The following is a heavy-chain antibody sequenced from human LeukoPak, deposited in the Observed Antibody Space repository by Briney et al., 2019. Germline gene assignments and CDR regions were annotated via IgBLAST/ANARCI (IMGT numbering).Heavy chain of an antibody. CDR3: ARVLNCGGDCYFVDPAYHDAFDI. D-gene: IGHD2-21*02. V-gene: IGHV4-39*07. J-gene: IGHJ3*02. CDR1: GGSISSSSYY. CDR2: IYYSVST. Sequence: SETLSLSCTVPGGSISSSSYYWGWIRQPPGKGLEWIGRIYYSVSTYYNPSLKSRVTISVDTSKNQFSLKLSSVTAADTAVYYCARVLNCGGDCYFVDPAYHDAFDIWGQGTMVTVSS.